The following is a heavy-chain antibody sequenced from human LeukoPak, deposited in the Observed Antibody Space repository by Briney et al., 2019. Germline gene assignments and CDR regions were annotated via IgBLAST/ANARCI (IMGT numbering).Heavy chain of an antibody. D-gene: IGHD5-18*01. V-gene: IGHV1-69*13. CDR1: GGTFSSYA. CDR3: ARELGNSYGGNGENY. CDR2: IIPIFGTA. J-gene: IGHJ4*02. Sequence: ASVKVSCKASGGTFSSYAISWVRQAPGQGLEWMGGIIPIFGTANYAQKFQGRVTITADESTSTAYMELSSLRSEETAVYYCARELGNSYGGNGENYWGQGTLVTVSS.